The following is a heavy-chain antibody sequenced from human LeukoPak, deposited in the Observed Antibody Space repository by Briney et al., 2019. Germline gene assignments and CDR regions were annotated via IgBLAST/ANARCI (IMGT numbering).Heavy chain of an antibody. D-gene: IGHD2-15*01. CDR3: ARGVGFHYYYYGMDV. Sequence: PSETLSLTCTVSGGSISSYYWSWIRQPPGKGLEWIGYIYYSGSTNYNPSLKSRVTISVDTPKNQFSLKLSSVTAADTAVYYCARGVGFHYYYYGMDVWGQGTTVTVSS. V-gene: IGHV4-59*01. CDR2: IYYSGST. CDR1: GGSISSYY. J-gene: IGHJ6*02.